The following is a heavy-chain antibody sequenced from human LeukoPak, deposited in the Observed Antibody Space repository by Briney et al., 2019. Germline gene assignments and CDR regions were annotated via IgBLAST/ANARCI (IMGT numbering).Heavy chain of an antibody. Sequence: SETLSLTCAVSGGSISSYYWSWIRQPAGKGLEWIGRIYTSGSTNYNPSLKSRVTMSIDTSNNQFSLRLRFVTAADTAVYYCARGRKVRGVIITFYYYMDVWGKGTTVTVSS. CDR1: GGSISSYY. J-gene: IGHJ6*03. V-gene: IGHV4-4*07. CDR3: ARGRKVRGVIITFYYYMDV. D-gene: IGHD3-10*01. CDR2: IYTSGST.